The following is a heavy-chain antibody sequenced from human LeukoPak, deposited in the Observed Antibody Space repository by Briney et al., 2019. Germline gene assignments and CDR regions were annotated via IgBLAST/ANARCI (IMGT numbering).Heavy chain of an antibody. CDR2: IYHSGST. D-gene: IGHD6-19*01. J-gene: IGHJ4*02. Sequence: PSETLSLTCAVSRYSISSGYYWGWIRQPPGKGLEWIGSIYHSGSTYYNPSLKSRVAISVDTSKNQFSLKLSSVTAADTAVYYCARQDSKTYSSGWYYFDYWGQGTLVTVSS. CDR1: RYSISSGYY. V-gene: IGHV4-38-2*01. CDR3: ARQDSKTYSSGWYYFDY.